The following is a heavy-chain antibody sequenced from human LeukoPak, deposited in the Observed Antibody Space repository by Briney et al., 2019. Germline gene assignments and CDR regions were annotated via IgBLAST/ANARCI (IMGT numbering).Heavy chain of an antibody. Sequence: ASVKVSCKASGCTFSSYAISWVRQAPGQGLDWMGRIIPTLGIANYAQKFQGRVTITADKSTSTAYMELSSLRSEDTAVYYCARERARRRGRRDTVTTIPYYYYGMDVWGQGTTVTVSS. CDR2: IIPTLGIA. J-gene: IGHJ6*02. V-gene: IGHV1-69*04. CDR1: GCTFSSYA. CDR3: ARERARRRGRRDTVTTIPYYYYGMDV. D-gene: IGHD4-17*01.